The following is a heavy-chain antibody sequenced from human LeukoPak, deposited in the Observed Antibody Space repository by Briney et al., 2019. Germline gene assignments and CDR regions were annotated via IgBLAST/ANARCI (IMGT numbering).Heavy chain of an antibody. D-gene: IGHD6-13*01. CDR1: GGSISSGGYY. J-gene: IGHJ3*02. Sequence: PSETLSLTCTVSGGSISSGGYYWCWIRQHPGKGLEWIGYIYYSGSTYYNPSLKSRVTISVDTSKNQFSLKLSSVTAADTAVYYCARESVGTAAGLDAFDIWGQGTMVTVSS. V-gene: IGHV4-31*03. CDR3: ARESVGTAAGLDAFDI. CDR2: IYYSGST.